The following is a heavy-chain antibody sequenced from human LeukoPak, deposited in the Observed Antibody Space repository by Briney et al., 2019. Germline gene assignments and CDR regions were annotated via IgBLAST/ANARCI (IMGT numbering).Heavy chain of an antibody. Sequence: SETLSLTCSVSGGSVSSGNYYWSWIRQPPGKGLEWIGEINHSGSTNYNPSLKSRVTISVDTSKNQFSLKLSSVTAADTAVYYCARGRRYYDSSGYYSLYYFDYWGQGTLVTVSS. CDR3: ARGRRYYDSSGYYSLYYFDY. CDR1: GGSVSSGNYY. V-gene: IGHV4-39*07. J-gene: IGHJ4*02. D-gene: IGHD3-22*01. CDR2: INHSGST.